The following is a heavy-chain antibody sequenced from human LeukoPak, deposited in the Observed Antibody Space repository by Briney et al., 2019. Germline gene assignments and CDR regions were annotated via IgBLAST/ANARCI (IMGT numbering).Heavy chain of an antibody. Sequence: PSETLSLTCAVYSGSFSGYYWSWIRQPPGKGLEWIGEINHSGSTNYNPSLKSRVTISVDTSKNQFSLKLSSVTAADTAVYYCARVPLWFGEFYSFDYWGQGTLVTVSS. CDR1: SGSFSGYY. CDR3: ARVPLWFGEFYSFDY. D-gene: IGHD3-10*01. J-gene: IGHJ4*02. V-gene: IGHV4-34*01. CDR2: INHSGST.